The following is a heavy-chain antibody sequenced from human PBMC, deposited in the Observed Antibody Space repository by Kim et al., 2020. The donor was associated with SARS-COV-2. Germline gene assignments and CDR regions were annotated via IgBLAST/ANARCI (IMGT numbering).Heavy chain of an antibody. J-gene: IGHJ5*02. CDR3: ARSDAVTAIYNWFDP. CDR2: IYYSGST. CDR1: GGSISSYY. D-gene: IGHD2-21*02. Sequence: SETLSLTCTVSGGSISSYYWSWIRQPPGKGLEWIGYIYYSGSTNYNPSLKSRVTISVDTSKHQFSLKLSSVTAADTAVDYCARSDAVTAIYNWFDPWGQGTPGTGSS. V-gene: IGHV4-59*01.